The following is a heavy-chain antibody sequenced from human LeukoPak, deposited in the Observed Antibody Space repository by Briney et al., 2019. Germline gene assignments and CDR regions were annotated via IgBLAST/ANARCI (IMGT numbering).Heavy chain of an antibody. J-gene: IGHJ4*02. D-gene: IGHD1-14*01. CDR3: AKATGYLL. V-gene: IGHV3-23*01. CDR1: GFTFSSYE. Sequence: GGSLRLSCAASGFTFSSYEMNWVRQAPGKGLEWVSTISNSDDSTYYADSVKGRFTISRDNSENTLYLQMNSLRAEDTAVYYCAKATGYLLWGQGTLVTVSS. CDR2: ISNSDDST.